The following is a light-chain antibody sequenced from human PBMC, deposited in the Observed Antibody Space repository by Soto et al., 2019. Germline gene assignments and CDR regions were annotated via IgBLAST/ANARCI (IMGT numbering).Light chain of an antibody. CDR2: RNT. CDR3: QSYDSSLSGVV. V-gene: IGLV1-40*01. Sequence: QSVLTQPPSVSGAPGQRVTISCTGSSSNIGAGYDVHWYQQLPGTAPKLLFYRNTNRPSGVPDRFSGSKSGTSASLAITGLQAEDGADYYCQSYDSSLSGVVFGGGTKLTVL. J-gene: IGLJ2*01. CDR1: SSNIGAGYD.